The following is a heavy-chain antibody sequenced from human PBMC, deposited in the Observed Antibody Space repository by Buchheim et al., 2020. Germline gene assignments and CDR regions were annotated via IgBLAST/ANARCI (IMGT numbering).Heavy chain of an antibody. D-gene: IGHD2-15*01. J-gene: IGHJ1*01. CDR1: GGSFSGYY. CDR2: INHSGST. V-gene: IGHV4-34*01. CDR3: ARVSTPAALFEH. Sequence: QVQLQQWGAGLLKPSETLSLTCAVYGGSFSGYYWSWIRQPPGKGLEWIGEINHSGSTNYNPSLKSRVTTSVDTSKNQFSLTLSSVAAADTAVYCCARVSTPAALFEHWGQGTL.